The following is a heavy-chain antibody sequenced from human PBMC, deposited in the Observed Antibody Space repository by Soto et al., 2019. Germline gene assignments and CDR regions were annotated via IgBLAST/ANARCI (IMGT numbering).Heavy chain of an antibody. V-gene: IGHV3-74*01. Sequence: EVQLVESGGGLVQPGGSLRLSCAASGFTFSNYWMHWVRQAPGKGLMWVSHIGADENTTTYADSVKGRFTISGDNAKNTLYLQMNSLRAEDTAMYYCARASQRSLDYWGQGNLVTVSS. CDR1: GFTFSNYW. CDR3: ARASQRSLDY. J-gene: IGHJ4*02. CDR2: IGADENTT. D-gene: IGHD6-25*01.